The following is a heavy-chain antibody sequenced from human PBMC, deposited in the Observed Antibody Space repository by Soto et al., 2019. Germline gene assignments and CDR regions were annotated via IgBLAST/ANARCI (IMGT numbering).Heavy chain of an antibody. J-gene: IGHJ5*02. CDR2: IRSKANSYAT. V-gene: IGHV3-73*02. D-gene: IGHD6-19*01. Sequence: EVQLVESGGGLVQPGGSLKLSCAASGFTFSGSAMHWVRQASGKGLEWVGRIRSKANSYATAYAASVKGRFTISRDDSKNTAYLQMNSLKTEDTAVYYCTRQRSGWYRWGQGTLVTVSS. CDR3: TRQRSGWYR. CDR1: GFTFSGSA.